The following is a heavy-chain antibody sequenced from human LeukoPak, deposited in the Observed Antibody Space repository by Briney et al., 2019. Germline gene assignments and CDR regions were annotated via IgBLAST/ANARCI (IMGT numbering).Heavy chain of an antibody. J-gene: IGHJ6*02. D-gene: IGHD3-22*01. CDR2: INTNTGNP. V-gene: IGHV7-4-1*01. CDR1: GYTFTSYA. Sequence: ASVKVSCKASGYTFTSYAMNGVRQAPGQGLEWMGWINTNTGNPTYAQGFTGRFVFSLDTSVSTAYQQICSLKAEDTAVYYCARGDYYYYDSSGYYQAMTYYYGMDVWGQGTTVTVSS. CDR3: ARGDYYYYDSSGYYQAMTYYYGMDV.